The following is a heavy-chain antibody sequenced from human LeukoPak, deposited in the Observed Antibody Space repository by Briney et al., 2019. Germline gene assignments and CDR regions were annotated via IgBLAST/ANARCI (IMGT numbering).Heavy chain of an antibody. Sequence: ASVKVSCKASGGTFSSYVMSWVRQAPGQGLEWMGGIIPIFDTANYAQKFQGRVTVIADESTSTAYMELSSLRSEDTAVYYCARDNRIVGDVGYYYMDVWGKGTTVTVSS. CDR1: GGTFSSYV. CDR3: ARDNRIVGDVGYYYMDV. J-gene: IGHJ6*03. CDR2: IIPIFDTA. D-gene: IGHD1-26*01. V-gene: IGHV1-69*13.